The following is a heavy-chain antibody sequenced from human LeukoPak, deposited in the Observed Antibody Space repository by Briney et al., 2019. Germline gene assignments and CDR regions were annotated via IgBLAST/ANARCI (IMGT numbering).Heavy chain of an antibody. D-gene: IGHD3-22*01. CDR1: GITFSNYG. V-gene: IGHV3-23*01. J-gene: IGHJ4*02. Sequence: GGALKLSWEASGITFSNYGMTLVRQAPGQGLEWVSTISGSGAATYSPASVKGRFTISSDNSKSTLHLQMNRLKGDDAADYYLAKRGDHESSGFLRYFDYWGQGTLVTVSS. CDR2: ISGSGAAT. CDR3: AKRGDHESSGFLRYFDY.